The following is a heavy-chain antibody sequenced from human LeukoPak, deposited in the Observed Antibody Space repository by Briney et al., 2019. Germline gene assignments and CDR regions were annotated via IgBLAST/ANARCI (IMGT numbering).Heavy chain of an antibody. D-gene: IGHD3-3*01. CDR1: GFTFSDYY. J-gene: IGHJ2*01. V-gene: IGHV3-11*04. CDR2: IGSSGLSI. Sequence: GGSLRLSCAASGFTFSDYYMSWIRQAPGKGLEWVSYIGSSGLSIYYADSVKGRFTLSRDNAKNSLYLHMNSLRAEDTAMYYCARHQGVVDLWGRGSLVTVSS. CDR3: ARHQGVVDL.